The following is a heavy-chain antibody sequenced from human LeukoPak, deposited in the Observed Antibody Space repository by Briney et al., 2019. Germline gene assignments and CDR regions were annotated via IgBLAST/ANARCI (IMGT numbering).Heavy chain of an antibody. CDR3: ASVRSVGLNWYFDL. CDR1: GFTFSSYA. CDR2: ISYDGSNK. J-gene: IGHJ2*01. D-gene: IGHD3-16*02. Sequence: GGSLRLSCAASGFTFSSYAMHWVRQAPGKGLEWVAVISYDGSNKYYADSVKGRFTISRDNSKNTLYLQMNSLRAEDTAVYYCASVRSVGLNWYFDLWGRGTLVTVSS. V-gene: IGHV3-30*04.